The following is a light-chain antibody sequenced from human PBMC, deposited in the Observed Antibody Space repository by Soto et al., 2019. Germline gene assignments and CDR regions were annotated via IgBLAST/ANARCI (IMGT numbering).Light chain of an antibody. V-gene: IGLV2-14*01. J-gene: IGLJ1*01. CDR2: EVS. Sequence: QSVLTQPASVSGSPGQSITISCTGTSSDVGNYKYVSWYQQHPGKAPKLMIYEVSNRPSGVSNRFSGSKSGNTASLTISGLQAEDETDYYCSSYTSSSTPRVFGTGTKVTVL. CDR3: SSYTSSSTPRV. CDR1: SSDVGNYKY.